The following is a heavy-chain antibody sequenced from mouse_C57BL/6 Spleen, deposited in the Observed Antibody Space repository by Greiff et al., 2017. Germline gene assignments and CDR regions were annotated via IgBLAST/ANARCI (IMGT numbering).Heavy chain of an antibody. D-gene: IGHD1-1*01. CDR1: GFSLTSYG. CDR3: AKKDYYGSSYGWYFDV. V-gene: IGHV2-5*01. Sequence: VKLQESGPGLVQPSQSLSITCTVSGFSLTSYGVHWVRQSPGKGLEWLGVIWRGGSTDYNAAFMSRLSITKDNSKSQVFFKMNSLQADDTAIYYCAKKDYYGSSYGWYFDVWGTGTTVTVSS. CDR2: IWRGGST. J-gene: IGHJ1*03.